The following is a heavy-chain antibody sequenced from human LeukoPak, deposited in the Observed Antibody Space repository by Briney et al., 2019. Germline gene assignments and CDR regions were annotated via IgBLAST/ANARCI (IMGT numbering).Heavy chain of an antibody. CDR1: RFTFRSYA. J-gene: IGHJ4*02. V-gene: IGHV3-30*07. Sequence: QPGRSLRLSCAASRFTFRSYAMHWVRQAPGKGLEWVAVISYDGSNKYYADSVKGRFTISRDNSKNTLYLQMNSLRAEDTAVYYCAKSHSVAQRGYFDYWGQGTLVTVSS. D-gene: IGHD2-15*01. CDR3: AKSHSVAQRGYFDY. CDR2: ISYDGSNK.